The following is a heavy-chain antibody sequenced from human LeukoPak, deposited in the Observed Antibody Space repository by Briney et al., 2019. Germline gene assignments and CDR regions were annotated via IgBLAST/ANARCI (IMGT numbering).Heavy chain of an antibody. CDR3: FAGSQVYFDY. CDR1: GYTFTSYA. J-gene: IGHJ4*02. Sequence: ASVKVSCKASGYTFTSYAMNWVRQAPGQGLEWMGWINTNTGNPTYAQGFTGRFVFSLDASVSTAYLQISSLKAEDTAVYYCFAGSQVYFDYWGQGTLVTVSS. D-gene: IGHD3-10*01. V-gene: IGHV7-4-1*02. CDR2: INTNTGNP.